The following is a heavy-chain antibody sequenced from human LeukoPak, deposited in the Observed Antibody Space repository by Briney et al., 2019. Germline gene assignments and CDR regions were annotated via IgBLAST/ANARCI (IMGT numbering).Heavy chain of an antibody. CDR1: GFTFSSYW. CDR2: IEKDGSEK. V-gene: IGHV3-7*04. D-gene: IGHD2-15*01. CDR3: VGGAGWQSDY. J-gene: IGHJ4*02. Sequence: QPGGSLRLSCVASGFTFSSYWMNWVRQAPGKGPEWVANIEKDGSEKNYVDSVKGRFTISRDNAKSSVYLQMNNLSVEDRAVYYCVGGAGWQSDYWGQGPPVAVSS.